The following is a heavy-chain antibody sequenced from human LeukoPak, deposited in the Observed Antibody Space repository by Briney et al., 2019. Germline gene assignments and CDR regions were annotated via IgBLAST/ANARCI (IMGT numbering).Heavy chain of an antibody. V-gene: IGHV3-11*01. CDR2: ISSSGRTI. CDR1: GITFSDYF. D-gene: IGHD5-24*01. Sequence: GGPLRLSCAASGITFSDYFMSWIRQAPGKGLEWVSYISSSGRTIYNADSVKGRFTISRDNAKNSLYLQMNSLRVEDTAVYYCARQGRDGYMTHFDYWGQGTLVTVSS. J-gene: IGHJ4*02. CDR3: ARQGRDGYMTHFDY.